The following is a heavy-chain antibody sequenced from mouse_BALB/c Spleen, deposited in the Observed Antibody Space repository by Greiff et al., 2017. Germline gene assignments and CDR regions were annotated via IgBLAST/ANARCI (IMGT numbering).Heavy chain of an antibody. V-gene: IGHV5-17*02. Sequence: EVKLVESGGGLVQPGGSLKLSCAASGFTFSSFGMHWVRQAPEKGLEWVAYISSGSSTIYYADTVKGRFTISRDNPKNTLFLQMTSLRSEDTAMYYCARDGYPYYYAMDYWGQGTSVTVSS. J-gene: IGHJ4*01. CDR2: ISSGSSTI. CDR1: GFTFSSFG. CDR3: ARDGYPYYYAMDY. D-gene: IGHD2-3*01.